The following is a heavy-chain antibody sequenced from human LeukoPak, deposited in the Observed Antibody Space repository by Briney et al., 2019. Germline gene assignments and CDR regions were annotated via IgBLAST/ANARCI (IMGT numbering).Heavy chain of an antibody. CDR3: ARGGHYYDSSGYYSLYYYYYGMDV. Sequence: ASVKDSCKASGYTFTSYDTNWVRQATGQGLEWMGWMNPNSGNTGYAQKFQGRVTMTRNTSISTAYMELSSLRSEDTAVYYCARGGHYYDSSGYYSLYYYYYGMDVWGQGTTVTVSS. CDR2: MNPNSGNT. J-gene: IGHJ6*02. V-gene: IGHV1-8*01. CDR1: GYTFTSYD. D-gene: IGHD3-22*01.